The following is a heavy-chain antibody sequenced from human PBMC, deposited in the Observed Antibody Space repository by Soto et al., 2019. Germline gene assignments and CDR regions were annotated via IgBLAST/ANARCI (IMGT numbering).Heavy chain of an antibody. V-gene: IGHV4-34*01. CDR2: INHSGST. CDR3: ARRGGDPTYYYGSGSYSHLDY. J-gene: IGHJ4*02. D-gene: IGHD3-10*01. CDR1: GGSFSGYY. Sequence: SETLSLTCAVYGGSFSGYYWSWIRQPPGKGLEWIGEINHSGSTNYNPSLKSRVTISVDTSKNQFSLKLSSVTAADTAVYYCARRGGDPTYYYGSGSYSHLDYWGQGTLVTVSS.